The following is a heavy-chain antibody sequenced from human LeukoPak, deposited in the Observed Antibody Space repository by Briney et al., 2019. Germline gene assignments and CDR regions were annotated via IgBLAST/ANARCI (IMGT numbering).Heavy chain of an antibody. CDR3: AKGSGSSGSIHY. J-gene: IGHJ4*02. CDR2: ISYDGSNK. V-gene: IGHV3-30*18. D-gene: IGHD3-22*01. CDR1: GFTFSSYG. Sequence: GGSLRLSCAASGFTFSSYGMHWVRQAPGKGLEWVAVISYDGSNKYYADSVKGRFTISRDNSKNTLYLQTNSLKAEDTAAYYCAKGSGSSGSIHYWGQGTLVTVSS.